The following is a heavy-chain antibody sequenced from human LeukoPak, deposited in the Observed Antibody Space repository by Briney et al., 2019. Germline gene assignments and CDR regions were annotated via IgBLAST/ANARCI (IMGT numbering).Heavy chain of an antibody. CDR3: AREDWDYYGSGSLLNY. D-gene: IGHD3-10*01. CDR2: INPSGGST. V-gene: IGHV1-46*01. Sequence: ASVKVSCKASGYTFTSYYMHWVRQAPGQGLEWMGIINPSGGSTSYAQKFQGRVTMTRDTSTSTVYMELRSLRSEDTAVYYCAREDWDYYGSGSLLNYWGQGTLVTVSS. J-gene: IGHJ4*02. CDR1: GYTFTSYY.